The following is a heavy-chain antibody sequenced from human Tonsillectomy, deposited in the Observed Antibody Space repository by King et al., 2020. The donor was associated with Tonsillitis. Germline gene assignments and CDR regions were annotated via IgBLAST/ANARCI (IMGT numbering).Heavy chain of an antibody. V-gene: IGHV3-23*04. CDR1: GFTFSNYA. J-gene: IGHJ5*02. Sequence: VQLVESGGGLVQPGGSLRLSCAASGFTFSNYAISWVRQAPGKGLEWVSAVSASGGSTYYADSVKGRFTIARDNSKNTLYLQMNSLRGEDTAVYHCAKGFFYGDYGLNWFDPWGQGTLVTVSS. CDR2: VSASGGST. D-gene: IGHD4-17*01. CDR3: AKGFFYGDYGLNWFDP.